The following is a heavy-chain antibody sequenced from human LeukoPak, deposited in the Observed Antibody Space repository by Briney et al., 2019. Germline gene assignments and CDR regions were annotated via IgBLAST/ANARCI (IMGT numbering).Heavy chain of an antibody. J-gene: IGHJ4*02. CDR1: GGSFSGYY. CDR2: INHSGST. V-gene: IGHV4-34*01. Sequence: SETLSLTCAVYGGSFSGYYWSWIRQPPGKGLEWIGEINHSGSTNYNPSLKSRVTTSVDTSKNQFSLKLSSVTAADTAVYYCARTMVAAANFDYWGQGTLVTVSS. CDR3: ARTMVAAANFDY. D-gene: IGHD6-13*01.